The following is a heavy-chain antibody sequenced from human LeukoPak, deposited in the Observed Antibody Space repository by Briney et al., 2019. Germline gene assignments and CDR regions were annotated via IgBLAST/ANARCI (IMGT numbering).Heavy chain of an antibody. D-gene: IGHD3-22*01. CDR2: IYSGGST. V-gene: IGHV3-66*01. J-gene: IGHJ6*02. CDR1: GFTVSSNY. CDR3: ARDYYDSSGYTPSYYYYYGMDV. Sequence: GGSPRLSCAASGFTVSSNYMSWVRQAPGKGLEWVSVIYSGGSTYYADSVKGRFTISRDNSKNTLYLQMNSLRAEDTAVYYCARDYYDSSGYTPSYYYYYGMDVWGQGTTVTVSS.